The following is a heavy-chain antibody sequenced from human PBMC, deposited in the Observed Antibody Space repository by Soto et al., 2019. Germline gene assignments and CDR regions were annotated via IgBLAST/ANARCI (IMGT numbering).Heavy chain of an antibody. CDR1: GGSISSGGYS. V-gene: IGHV4-30-2*01. CDR3: ASTDYYDSSGYSY. Sequence: QLQLQESGSGLVKPSQTLSLTCAVSGGSISSGGYSWSWIRQPPGKGLEWIGYIYHSGSTYYNPSVKGRLXISVDRSKNQFSLKLSSVTAADTAVYYCASTDYYDSSGYSYWGQGTLVTVSS. D-gene: IGHD3-22*01. J-gene: IGHJ4*02. CDR2: IYHSGST.